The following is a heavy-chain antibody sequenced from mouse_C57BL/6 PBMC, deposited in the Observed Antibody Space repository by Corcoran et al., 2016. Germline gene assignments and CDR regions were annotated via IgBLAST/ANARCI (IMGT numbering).Heavy chain of an antibody. V-gene: IGHV1-85*01. Sequence: QVQLLQSGPELVTPGASVKLSCKASGYTFTSYDINWVNQGPGPGLEWIGWIYPSDGSTKYNEKVKGKATLTVDTSSSRAYMELHSRTSEDSAVYFCARNDGSPHYYAMDYCGQGTSVTVS. J-gene: IGHJ4*01. CDR1: GYTFTSYD. CDR3: ARNDGSPHYYAMDY. D-gene: IGHD1-1*01. CDR2: IYPSDGST.